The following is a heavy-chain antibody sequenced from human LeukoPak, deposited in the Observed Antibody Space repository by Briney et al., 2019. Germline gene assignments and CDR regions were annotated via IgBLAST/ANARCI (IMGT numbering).Heavy chain of an antibody. V-gene: IGHV3-53*01. D-gene: IGHD6-19*01. J-gene: IGHJ5*02. CDR2: IYSAGSI. CDR1: GFTVSSNS. Sequence: GGSLRLSCTVSGFTVSSNSMSWVRQAPGKGLEWVSFIYSAGSIYYSDSVKGRFTISIGNSKNTLYLQMNSLRAEDTAVYYCAREPAGESWFDPWGQGTLVTVSS. CDR3: AREPAGESWFDP.